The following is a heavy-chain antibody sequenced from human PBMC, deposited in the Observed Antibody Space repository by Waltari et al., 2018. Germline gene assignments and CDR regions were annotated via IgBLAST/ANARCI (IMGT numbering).Heavy chain of an antibody. V-gene: IGHV3-30*02. CDR3: AKSGIPDYYYYMDV. CDR1: GFTFSSYG. CDR2: IRYDGSNK. Sequence: QVQLVESGGGVVQPGGSLRLSCAASGFTFSSYGLHWVRQAPGKGLEGGAFIRYDGSNKYYADSVKGRFTISRDNSKNTLYLQMNSLRAEDTAVYYCAKSGIPDYYYYMDVWGKGTTVTVSS. D-gene: IGHD3-10*01. J-gene: IGHJ6*03.